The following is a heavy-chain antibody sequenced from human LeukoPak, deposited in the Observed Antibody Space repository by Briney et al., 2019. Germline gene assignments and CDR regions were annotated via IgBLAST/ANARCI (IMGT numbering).Heavy chain of an antibody. Sequence: PGGPLRLSCAASGFTFSTCSMKWVRQAPGKALEWVSSISGSSYHIYYADSVKGRFTISRDNANNLLYLQMNSLRAEDTAVYYCASGTIVGARGADNWGQGTLVTVSS. CDR1: GFTFSTCS. CDR3: ASGTIVGARGADN. CDR2: ISGSSYHI. V-gene: IGHV3-21*01. J-gene: IGHJ4*02. D-gene: IGHD1-26*01.